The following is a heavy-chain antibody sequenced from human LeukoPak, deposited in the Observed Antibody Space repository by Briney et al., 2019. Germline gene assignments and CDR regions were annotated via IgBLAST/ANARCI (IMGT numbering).Heavy chain of an antibody. CDR3: TRGVHTVVVTAPFDY. D-gene: IGHD2-21*02. CDR1: GFTFSSHA. V-gene: IGHV3-48*03. CDR2: ISSSGSNI. Sequence: PGGSLRLSCTASGFTFSSHAMNWVRQAPGKGLEWLSYISSSGSNIYYADSVKGRFTISRDNAKNSLYLQMNSLRAEDTSVYYCTRGVHTVVVTAPFDYWGQGTVVTVSS. J-gene: IGHJ4*02.